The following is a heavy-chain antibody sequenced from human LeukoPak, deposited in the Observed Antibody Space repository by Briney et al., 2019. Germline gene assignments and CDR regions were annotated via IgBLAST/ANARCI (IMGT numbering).Heavy chain of an antibody. J-gene: IGHJ6*03. V-gene: IGHV3-33*06. CDR3: AKESSSLDYYYMDV. CDR2: IWYDGSNK. D-gene: IGHD6-6*01. CDR1: GFTFSSYG. Sequence: PGGSLRLSCAASGFTFSSYGMHWVRQAPGKGLEWVAVIWYDGSNKYYADSVKGRFTISRDNSKNTLYLQMNSLRAEDTAVYCCAKESSSLDYYYMDVWGKGTTVTVSS.